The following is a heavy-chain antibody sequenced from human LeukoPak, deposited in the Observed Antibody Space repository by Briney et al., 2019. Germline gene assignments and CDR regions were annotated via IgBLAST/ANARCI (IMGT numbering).Heavy chain of an antibody. D-gene: IGHD4-11*01. CDR1: GFTFSSYG. CDR3: TKDHYSNYLYYFDY. Sequence: GGSLRLSCAASGFTFSSYGMHWVRQAPGKGLEGVAFIRYDGATKYYRDSVKGRFTISRDNSKNTLYLQMNSLRAEDTAVYYCTKDHYSNYLYYFDYWGQGTLVTVSS. J-gene: IGHJ4*02. CDR2: IRYDGATK. V-gene: IGHV3-30*02.